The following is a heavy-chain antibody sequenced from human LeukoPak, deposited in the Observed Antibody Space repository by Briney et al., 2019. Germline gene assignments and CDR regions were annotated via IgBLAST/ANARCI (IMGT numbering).Heavy chain of an antibody. CDR2: IYSDNT. D-gene: IGHD4/OR15-4a*01. Sequence: GGSLRLSCTVSGFTVSSNSMSWVRQAPGKGLEWVSFIYSDNTHYSDSVKGRFTISRDNSKNTLYLQMNSLRAEDTAVYYCVRGPYGASISKWFDPWGQGTQVIVSP. J-gene: IGHJ5*02. CDR3: VRGPYGASISKWFDP. V-gene: IGHV3-53*01. CDR1: GFTVSSNS.